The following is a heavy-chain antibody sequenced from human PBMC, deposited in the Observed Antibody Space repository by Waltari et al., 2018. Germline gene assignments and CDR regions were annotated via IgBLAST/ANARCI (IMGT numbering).Heavy chain of an antibody. Sequence: EVQLVESGGGFVQPGGSLRPSCPASGFSLSRSEMNSVRQAPGKGLDWVSYISSSGSTIYYADSVKGRFTISRDNAKNSLYLQMNSLRAEDTAVYYCARGYGDYYWGQGTLVTVSS. D-gene: IGHD4-17*01. CDR1: GFSLSRSE. CDR3: ARGYGDYY. V-gene: IGHV3-48*03. J-gene: IGHJ4*02. CDR2: ISSSGSTI.